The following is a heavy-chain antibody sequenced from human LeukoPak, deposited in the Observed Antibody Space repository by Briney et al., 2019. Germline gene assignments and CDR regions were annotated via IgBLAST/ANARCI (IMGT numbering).Heavy chain of an antibody. J-gene: IGHJ6*02. CDR2: IWYDGSNK. Sequence: GGSLRLSCAASGFTFSSYGMPWVRQAPGKGLEWVAVIWYDGSNKYYADSVKGRFTISRDNSKNTLYLQMNSLRAEDTAVYYCAREWAYYGSGSTSSGYYYGMDVWGQGTTVTVSS. CDR3: AREWAYYGSGSTSSGYYYGMDV. D-gene: IGHD3-10*01. V-gene: IGHV3-33*01. CDR1: GFTFSSYG.